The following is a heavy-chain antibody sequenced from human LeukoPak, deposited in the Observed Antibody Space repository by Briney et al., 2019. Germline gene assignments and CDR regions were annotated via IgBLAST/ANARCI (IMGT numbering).Heavy chain of an antibody. V-gene: IGHV4-59*01. Sequence: SETLSLTCTVSGGSISSYYWSWIRQPPGKGLEWIGYIYYNGSTNYNPSLKSRVTISVDTSKNQFSLKLSSVTAADTAVYYCARGQWLPVFDFWGQGTLVTVSS. J-gene: IGHJ4*02. CDR3: ARGQWLPVFDF. CDR1: GGSISSYY. CDR2: IYYNGST. D-gene: IGHD3-22*01.